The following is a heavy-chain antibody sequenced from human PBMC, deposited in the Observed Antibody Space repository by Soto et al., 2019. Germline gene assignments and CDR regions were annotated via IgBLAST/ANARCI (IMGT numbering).Heavy chain of an antibody. CDR2: IIPIFGTA. V-gene: IGHV1-69*13. Sequence: SVKVSCKASGGTFSSYAISWVRQAPGQGLEWMGGIIPIFGTANYAQKFQGRVTITADESTSTAYMELSSLRSEDTAVYYCARGPYDSSPFDYWGQGXLVTVSS. J-gene: IGHJ4*02. CDR3: ARGPYDSSPFDY. CDR1: GGTFSSYA. D-gene: IGHD3-22*01.